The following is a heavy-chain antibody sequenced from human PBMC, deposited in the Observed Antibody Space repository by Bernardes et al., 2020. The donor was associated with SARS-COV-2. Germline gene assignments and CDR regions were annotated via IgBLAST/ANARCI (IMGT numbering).Heavy chain of an antibody. CDR1: AFTVGSNY. Sequence: GGSLRLSCAASAFTVGSNYMSWVRQAPGEGLDGVSVIYPGGTTFYSDSVRGRFTISRDNSKNTLYLQMNSLRAEDTAVYYCARVAGAAGPFDYWGQGTLVTVSS. CDR2: IYPGGTT. CDR3: ARVAGAAGPFDY. J-gene: IGHJ4*02. D-gene: IGHD6-13*01. V-gene: IGHV3-53*01.